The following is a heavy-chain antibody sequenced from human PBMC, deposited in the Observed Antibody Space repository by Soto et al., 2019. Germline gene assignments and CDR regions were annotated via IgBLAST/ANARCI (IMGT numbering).Heavy chain of an antibody. D-gene: IGHD2-2*01. CDR1: GFTFNTYA. J-gene: IGHJ4*02. CDR3: AKAPSTKGWSATYFDY. V-gene: IGHV3-30*18. CDR2: ISSDGFNK. Sequence: QVQLVESGGGVVQPGRSLRLSCTASGFTFNTYAMHWVRQAPGRGLEWVAIISSDGFNKYYAGSVKGRFTISRDNSKNTMNVKINGLRAEDSAGYYCAKAPSTKGWSATYFDYWGQGTLVTVSS.